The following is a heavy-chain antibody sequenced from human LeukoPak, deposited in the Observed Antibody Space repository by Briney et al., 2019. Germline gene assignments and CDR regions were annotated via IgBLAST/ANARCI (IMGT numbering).Heavy chain of an antibody. CDR1: GFFVSNNY. Sequence: QTGGSLRLSCAASGFFVSNNYMSWVRQAPGKGLEWVSAISGSGGSTYYADSVKGRFTISRDNAKNLLYLQMNSLRAEDTAVYYCAREPGRVRGVIIFDYWGQGALVTVSS. J-gene: IGHJ4*02. D-gene: IGHD3-10*01. V-gene: IGHV3-23*01. CDR3: AREPGRVRGVIIFDY. CDR2: ISGSGGST.